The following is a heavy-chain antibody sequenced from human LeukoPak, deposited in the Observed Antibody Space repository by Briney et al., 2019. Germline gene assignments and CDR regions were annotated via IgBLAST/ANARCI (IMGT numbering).Heavy chain of an antibody. Sequence: PGGSLRLSCEVSGFTVSSYDMSWVRQAPGKGLEWVAVISYDGSNKYYADSVKGRFTISRDNSKNTLYLQMNSLRAEDTAVYYCARGDITMIVVVTPFDYWGQGTLVTVSS. V-gene: IGHV3-30-3*01. CDR1: GFTVSSYD. D-gene: IGHD3-22*01. CDR3: ARGDITMIVVVTPFDY. CDR2: ISYDGSNK. J-gene: IGHJ4*02.